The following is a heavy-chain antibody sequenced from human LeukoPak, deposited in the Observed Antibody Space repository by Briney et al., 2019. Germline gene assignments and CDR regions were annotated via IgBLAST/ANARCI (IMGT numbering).Heavy chain of an antibody. J-gene: IGHJ5*02. D-gene: IGHD6-19*01. CDR2: IYHSGST. Sequence: SETLSLTCTVSGYSISSGYYWGWIRQPPGKGLEWIGSIYHSGSTYYNPSLKSRVTISVDTSKNQFSLKLSSVTAADTAVYYCARGGSGFDPWGQGTLVTVSS. V-gene: IGHV4-38-2*02. CDR1: GYSISSGYY. CDR3: ARGGSGFDP.